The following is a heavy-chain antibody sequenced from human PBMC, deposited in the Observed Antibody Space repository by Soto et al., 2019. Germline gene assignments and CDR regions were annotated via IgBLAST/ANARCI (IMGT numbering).Heavy chain of an antibody. CDR1: GGSISSSTYY. CDR3: ARSSVAGAGYFQH. CDR2: ILYSGST. D-gene: IGHD6-19*01. Sequence: PSETLSLTCTVSGGSISSSTYYWAWIRQSPGKGLEWIGYILYSGSTYYNPSLRSRVTISADTSKNQFSLKLSSVTVADTAVYYCARSSVAGAGYFQHWGQGTQVTVSS. J-gene: IGHJ1*01. V-gene: IGHV4-31*03.